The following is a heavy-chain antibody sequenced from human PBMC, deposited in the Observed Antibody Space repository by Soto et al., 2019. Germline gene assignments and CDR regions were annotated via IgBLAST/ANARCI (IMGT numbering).Heavy chain of an antibody. V-gene: IGHV4-39*01. Sequence: SETLSLTCTVSGDSISSSNSHWGWTRQPPGKGLEYIGSVYYGGAIFYSGNIYYNPSLKSRVTISVDTSKNQFSLRLSSVTAADTGVYYCVRYDRINMKPYSPEGFHIWGQGTMVT. CDR1: GDSISSSNSH. D-gene: IGHD3-3*02. CDR2: VYYGGAIFYSGNI. CDR3: VRYDRINMKPYSPEGFHI. J-gene: IGHJ3*02.